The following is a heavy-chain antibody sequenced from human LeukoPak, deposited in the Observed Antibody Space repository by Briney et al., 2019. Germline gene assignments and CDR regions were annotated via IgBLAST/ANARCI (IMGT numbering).Heavy chain of an antibody. V-gene: IGHV3-43*01. D-gene: IGHD6-13*01. CDR2: ISWDGGTT. CDR1: GFSFDDYT. CDR3: ARVSPDVAAAGSGEDLFYYYMDV. Sequence: TGGSLRLSCVASGFSFDDYTMNWVRQAPGKGLEWVSLISWDGGTTYYADSVKGRFTISRDNAKNLLYLQMNSLRAEDTAVYFCARVSPDVAAAGSGEDLFYYYMDVWGKGTTVTISS. J-gene: IGHJ6*03.